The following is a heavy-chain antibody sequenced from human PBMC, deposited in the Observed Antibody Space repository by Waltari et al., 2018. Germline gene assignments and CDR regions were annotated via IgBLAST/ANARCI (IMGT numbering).Heavy chain of an antibody. CDR1: GFTFSDYA. V-gene: IGHV3-30*02. J-gene: IGHJ4*02. D-gene: IGHD3-3*01. CDR2: IQYDGRDK. CDR3: AKGWSGYADYYDY. Sequence: QVQLVESGGGVVQPGGSLRLSCAASGFTFSDYAMHWIRQAPGKGLEWVAFIQYDGRDKNDADSVRGRFTISRDNSRNTVYLQMNSLRAEDTAVYYCAKGWSGYADYYDYWGQGTLVTVSS.